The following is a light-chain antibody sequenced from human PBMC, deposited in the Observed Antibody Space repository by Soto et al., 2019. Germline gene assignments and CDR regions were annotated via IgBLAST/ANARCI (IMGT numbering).Light chain of an antibody. CDR1: SSDIGGNNY. J-gene: IGLJ2*01. V-gene: IGLV2-14*03. CDR2: XXX. Sequence: QSVLTQPASVSGSPGQSITISCTGTSSDIGGNNYVSWYQQHPGKAPKLMXXXXXXXXXXXXXXXXXSKSGNTASLTISGXXXXXXXXYYCSSYTTSSTLFGGGTKLTVL. CDR3: SSYTTSSTL.